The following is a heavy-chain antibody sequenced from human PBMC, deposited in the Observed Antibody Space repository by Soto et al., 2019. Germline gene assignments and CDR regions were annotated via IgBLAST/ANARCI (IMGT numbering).Heavy chain of an antibody. CDR1: GFTFNNYA. D-gene: IGHD6-6*01. CDR2: ISASGAYT. V-gene: IGHV3-23*01. CDR3: AKEVIAARLYYFDH. Sequence: GGSLRLSCAASGFTFNNYAVSWARQTPGKGLEWVATISASGAYTFYADSVKGRFTISRDNSQNTLFLHMRSLRAGDTATYYCAKEVIAARLYYFDHWGQGTLVTVSS. J-gene: IGHJ4*02.